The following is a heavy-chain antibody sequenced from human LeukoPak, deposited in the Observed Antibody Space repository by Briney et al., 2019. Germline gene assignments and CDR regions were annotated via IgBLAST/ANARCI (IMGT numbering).Heavy chain of an antibody. D-gene: IGHD1-26*01. CDR1: GFTFSSYS. CDR3: ARDREIRSYYFDY. CDR2: ISTSSSYI. V-gene: IGHV3-21*01. Sequence: GGSLRLSCAASGFTFSSYSMNWVRQAPGKGLEWVSSISTSSSYIYYADSVKGRFIISRDNAKNSLYLQMNSLRAEDTAVYYCARDREIRSYYFDYWGQGTLVTVSS. J-gene: IGHJ4*02.